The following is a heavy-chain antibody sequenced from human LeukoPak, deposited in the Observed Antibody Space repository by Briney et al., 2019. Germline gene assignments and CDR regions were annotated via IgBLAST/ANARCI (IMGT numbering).Heavy chain of an antibody. CDR3: ARDPWPHAFDI. V-gene: IGHV4-4*02. CDR2: IYHSGST. Sequence: SETLSLTGAVSGGSSSSSNWWSWVRQPPGKGLEWIGEIYHSGSTNYNPSLKSRVTISVDKSKNQFSLKLSSVTAADTAVYYCARDPWPHAFDIWGQGTMVTVSS. J-gene: IGHJ3*02. CDR1: GGSSSSSNW.